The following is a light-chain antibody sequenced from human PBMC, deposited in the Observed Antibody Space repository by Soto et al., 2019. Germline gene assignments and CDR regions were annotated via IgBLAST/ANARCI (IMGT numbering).Light chain of an antibody. CDR2: DVS. Sequence: QSVLTQPRSVSGSPGQSVTISCTGTSSDVGAYNYVSWYQHHPGKAPKVMIYDVSERPSGVPDRFSGSKSDNKASLTISGLQAEDEPDYYCCSYAGSYSWVFGGGTKLTVL. V-gene: IGLV2-11*01. J-gene: IGLJ3*02. CDR3: CSYAGSYSWV. CDR1: SSDVGAYNY.